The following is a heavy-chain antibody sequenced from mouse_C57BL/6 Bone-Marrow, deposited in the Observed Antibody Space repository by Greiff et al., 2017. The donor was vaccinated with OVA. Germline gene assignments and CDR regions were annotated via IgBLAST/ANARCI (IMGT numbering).Heavy chain of an antibody. CDR1: GYTFTDYN. V-gene: IGHV1-22*01. CDR2: INPNNGGT. CDR3: ARGRDFYGSSDWDFDV. J-gene: IGHJ1*03. D-gene: IGHD1-1*01. Sequence: VQLQQSGPELVKPGASVKMSCKASGYTFTDYNMHWVKQSHGKSLEWIGYINPNNGGTSYNQKFKGKATLTVNKSSSTAYMELRSLTSEDSAVYYCARGRDFYGSSDWDFDVWGTGTTVTVSS.